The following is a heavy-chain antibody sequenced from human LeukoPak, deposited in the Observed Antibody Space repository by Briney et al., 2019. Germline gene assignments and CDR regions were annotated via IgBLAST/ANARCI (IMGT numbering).Heavy chain of an antibody. V-gene: IGHV4-38-2*02. CDR2: IYHSGST. Sequence: SETLSLTCTVSGYSISSGYYWGWIRQPPGKGLEWIGSIYHSGSTYYNPSLKSRVTISVDTSKNQFSLKLTSVTAADTAVYYCARRDDVWGQGTMVIVSS. CDR1: GYSISSGYY. J-gene: IGHJ3*01. CDR3: ARRDDV.